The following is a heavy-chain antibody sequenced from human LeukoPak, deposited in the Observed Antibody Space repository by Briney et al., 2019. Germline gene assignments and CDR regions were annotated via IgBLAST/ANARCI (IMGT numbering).Heavy chain of an antibody. D-gene: IGHD2-2*02. V-gene: IGHV4-34*01. J-gene: IGHJ5*02. CDR2: INHSGST. CDR3: ASTDIVVVPVAIRGHNWFDP. CDR1: GGSFSGYY. Sequence: SETLSLTCAVYGGSFSGYYWSWIRQPPGKGLEWIGEINHSGSTNYNPSLKSRVTISVDTSKNQFSLKLSSVTAADTAVYYCASTDIVVVPVAIRGHNWFDPWGQGTLVTVSS.